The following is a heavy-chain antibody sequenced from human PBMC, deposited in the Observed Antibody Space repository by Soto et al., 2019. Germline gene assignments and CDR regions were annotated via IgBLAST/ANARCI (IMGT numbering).Heavy chain of an antibody. Sequence: PGGSLRLSCAASGFTFSGSAMHWVRQASGKGLEWVGRIRSKANSYATAYAASVKGRFTISRDDSKNTAYLQMNSLKTEDTAVYYRTTSRIAARLRYYYYYMDVWGKGTTVTVSS. J-gene: IGHJ6*03. D-gene: IGHD6-6*01. CDR2: IRSKANSYAT. CDR3: TTSRIAARLRYYYYYMDV. V-gene: IGHV3-73*01. CDR1: GFTFSGSA.